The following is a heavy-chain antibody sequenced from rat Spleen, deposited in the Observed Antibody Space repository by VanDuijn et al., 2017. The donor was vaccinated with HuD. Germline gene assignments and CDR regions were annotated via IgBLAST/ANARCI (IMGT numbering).Heavy chain of an antibody. Sequence: EVQLVESGGGSVQPGRSMKLSCVASGFTFSNYGMAWVRQAPKKGLEWVTYINSDGGGTYYRDSVKGRFTISRDDEKNTLYLQMDSLRSEDTATYYCTTGTFWGQGVMVTVSS. CDR1: GFTFSNYG. V-gene: IGHV5-27*01. CDR2: INSDGGGT. J-gene: IGHJ2*01. CDR3: TTGTF.